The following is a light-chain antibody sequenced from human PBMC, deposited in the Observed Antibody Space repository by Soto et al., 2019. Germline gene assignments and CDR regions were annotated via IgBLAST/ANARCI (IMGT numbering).Light chain of an antibody. CDR1: QSFSSA. CDR2: DAS. CDR3: QQRSDWLT. V-gene: IGKV3-11*01. Sequence: EIVLTQSPATLSLSPGDRAILSCRASQSFSSALAWYQQKPGQAPRLLIYDASDRATGIPARFSGSRSGTDFTLTISSLEPEDFAVYYCQQRSDWLTFGGGTRVEIK. J-gene: IGKJ4*01.